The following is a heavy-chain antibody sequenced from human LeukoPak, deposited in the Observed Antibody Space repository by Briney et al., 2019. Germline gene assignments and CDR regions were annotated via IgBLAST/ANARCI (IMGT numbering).Heavy chain of an antibody. V-gene: IGHV3-73*01. Sequence: GGSLRLSCAASGFTFSGSAMHWVRQASGKGLEWVGRIRSKANSYATAYAASVKGRFTISRDDSKNTAYLQMSSLKTEDTAVYYCTTQWELLPDDAFDIWGQGTMVTVSS. J-gene: IGHJ3*02. D-gene: IGHD1-26*01. CDR3: TTQWELLPDDAFDI. CDR1: GFTFSGSA. CDR2: IRSKANSYAT.